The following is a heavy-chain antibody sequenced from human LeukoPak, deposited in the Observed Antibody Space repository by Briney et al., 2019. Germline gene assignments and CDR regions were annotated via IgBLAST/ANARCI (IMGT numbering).Heavy chain of an antibody. CDR2: MNPNRGST. Sequence: ASVKVSCMASGYTFTSYNINWVRQATGQGLEWMGWMNPNRGSTGYAQKFQDRVTMTRNTSINTAYLELSGLRSEDTAVYYCARVAVAAIGYYYYYYIDVWGKGTTVTVSS. CDR1: GYTFTSYN. V-gene: IGHV1-8*01. CDR3: ARVAVAAIGYYYYYYIDV. D-gene: IGHD2-15*01. J-gene: IGHJ6*03.